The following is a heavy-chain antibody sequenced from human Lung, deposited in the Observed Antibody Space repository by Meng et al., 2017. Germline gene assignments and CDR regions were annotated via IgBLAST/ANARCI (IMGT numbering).Heavy chain of an antibody. Sequence: QVRLQRWAPGQLTPSGPLSFTCVVSGGSFSDYYWSWIRQPPGKGLEWIGEINHSGSINYNPSLESRATISVDTSQNNLSLKLSSVTAADSAVYYCARGPTTMAHDFDYWGQGTLVTVSS. CDR3: ARGPTTMAHDFDY. D-gene: IGHD4-11*01. V-gene: IGHV4-34*01. J-gene: IGHJ4*02. CDR2: INHSGSI. CDR1: GGSFSDYY.